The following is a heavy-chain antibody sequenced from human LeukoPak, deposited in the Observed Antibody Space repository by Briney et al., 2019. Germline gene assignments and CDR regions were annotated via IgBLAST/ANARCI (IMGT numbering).Heavy chain of an antibody. V-gene: IGHV1-2*02. D-gene: IGHD3-9*01. Sequence: ASVKVSCKASGYTFTGYYMHWVRQAPGQGLEWMGWINPNSGGTNYAQKFQGRVTMTRDTSLSTAYMELSRLRSDDTAVYYCAKDLLPFDILTGPNFYYYGMDVWGQGTTVTVSS. CDR3: AKDLLPFDILTGPNFYYYGMDV. CDR2: INPNSGGT. CDR1: GYTFTGYY. J-gene: IGHJ6*02.